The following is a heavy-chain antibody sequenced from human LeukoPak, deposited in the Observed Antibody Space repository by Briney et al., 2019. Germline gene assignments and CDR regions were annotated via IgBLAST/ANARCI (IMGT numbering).Heavy chain of an antibody. CDR3: AKDRRYYGSGSYYKTKYYFDY. V-gene: IGHV3-7*03. Sequence: GGSLRLSCAPSGFTFSHYWMSWVRQAPGKGLEWVANIKEDGSEKYYVDSVKGRFTISRDNSKNTLYLQMNSLRAEDTAVYYCAKDRRYYGSGSYYKTKYYFDYWGQGTLVTVSS. D-gene: IGHD3-10*01. CDR1: GFTFSHYW. CDR2: IKEDGSEK. J-gene: IGHJ4*02.